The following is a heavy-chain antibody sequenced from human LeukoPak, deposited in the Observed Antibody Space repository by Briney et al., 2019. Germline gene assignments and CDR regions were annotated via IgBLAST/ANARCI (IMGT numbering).Heavy chain of an antibody. CDR3: ARLGFCSSTSCSDALEI. CDR2: IIPIFGTA. V-gene: IGHV1-69*01. Sequence: SVKVSCKASGGTFSSYAISWVRQAPGQGLEWMGGIIPIFGTANYAQKFQGRVTITADESTSTAYMELSSLRSEDTAVYYCARLGFCSSTSCSDALEIWGQGTMVTVSS. D-gene: IGHD2-2*01. CDR1: GGTFSSYA. J-gene: IGHJ3*02.